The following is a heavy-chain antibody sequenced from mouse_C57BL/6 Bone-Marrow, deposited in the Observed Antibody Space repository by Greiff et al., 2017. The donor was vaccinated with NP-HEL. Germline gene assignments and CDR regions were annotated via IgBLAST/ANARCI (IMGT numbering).Heavy chain of an antibody. CDR2: ISSGGDYI. V-gene: IGHV5-9-1*02. J-gene: IGHJ1*03. CDR1: GFTFSSYA. Sequence: EVKLVESGEGLVKPGGSLKLSCAASGFTFSSYAMSWVRQTPEKRLEWVAYISSGGDYIYYADTVKGRFTISRDNARNTLYLQMSSLKSEDTAMYYCTRATTVVWWYFDVWGTGTTVTVSS. D-gene: IGHD1-1*01. CDR3: TRATTVVWWYFDV.